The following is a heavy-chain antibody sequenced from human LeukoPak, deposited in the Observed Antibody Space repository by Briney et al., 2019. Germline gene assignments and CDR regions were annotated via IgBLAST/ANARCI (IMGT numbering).Heavy chain of an antibody. CDR3: ARGRPGLASAGIYDF. J-gene: IGHJ4*02. D-gene: IGHD6-13*01. CDR2: MNPNTDKT. V-gene: IGHV1-8*01. CDR1: VYTFTTSD. Sequence: GASVKVSCTASVYTFTTSDINWVRQAPGQGLEWMGWMNPNTDKTGYARNFQGRVTMTKNISISTAYMEVSSLTYEDTAIYYCARGRPGLASAGIYDFWGQGTLITVSS.